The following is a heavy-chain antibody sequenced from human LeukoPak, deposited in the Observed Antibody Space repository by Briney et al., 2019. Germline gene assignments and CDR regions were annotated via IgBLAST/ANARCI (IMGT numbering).Heavy chain of an antibody. CDR2: IYYSGIT. CDR3: ARQRYSSGWYVFDY. D-gene: IGHD6-19*01. Sequence: SETLSLXCTVSGGSISSSSYYWGWIRQPPGKGLEWIGSIYYSGITYYNPSLKSRVTISVDTSKNQFSLKLSSVTAADTAVYYCARQRYSSGWYVFDYWGQGTLVTVSS. J-gene: IGHJ4*02. V-gene: IGHV4-39*01. CDR1: GGSISSSSYY.